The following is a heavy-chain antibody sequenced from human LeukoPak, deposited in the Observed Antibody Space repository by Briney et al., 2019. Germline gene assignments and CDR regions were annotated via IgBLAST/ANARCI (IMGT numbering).Heavy chain of an antibody. V-gene: IGHV1-2*06. CDR3: ASPLNYYDSSGETLDY. CDR1: GYTFTGYY. Sequence: ASVKVSCKASGYTFTGYYMHWVRQAPGQGLELMGRINPNSGGTNYAQKFQGRVTMTRDTSISTAYMELSRLRSDDTAVYYCASPLNYYDSSGETLDYWGQGTLVTVSS. D-gene: IGHD3-22*01. CDR2: INPNSGGT. J-gene: IGHJ4*02.